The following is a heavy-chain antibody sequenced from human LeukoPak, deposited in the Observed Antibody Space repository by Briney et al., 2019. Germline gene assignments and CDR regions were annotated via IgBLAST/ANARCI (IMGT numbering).Heavy chain of an antibody. Sequence: GRSLRLSCAASGFTFSSYGMHWVRQAPGKGLEWVAVIWYDGSNKYYAESVKGRFTISRDNSKNTLYLQMNSLRAEGTAVYYCAKDYPTPAHWGQGTLVTVSS. J-gene: IGHJ4*02. V-gene: IGHV3-33*06. CDR3: AKDYPTPAH. CDR1: GFTFSSYG. CDR2: IWYDGSNK.